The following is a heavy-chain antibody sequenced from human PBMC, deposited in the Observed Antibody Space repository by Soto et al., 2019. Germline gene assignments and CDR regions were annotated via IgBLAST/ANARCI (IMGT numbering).Heavy chain of an antibody. D-gene: IGHD6-19*01. J-gene: IGHJ4*02. CDR2: ISYDGSNK. CDR1: GFTFSSYA. Sequence: GGSLRLSCAASGFTFSSYAMHWVRQAPGKGLEWVAVISYDGSNKYYADSVKGRFTVSRDNSKNTLYLQMNSLRAEDTAVYYCAREAVAGLYYFDYWGQGTLVTVSS. V-gene: IGHV3-30-3*01. CDR3: AREAVAGLYYFDY.